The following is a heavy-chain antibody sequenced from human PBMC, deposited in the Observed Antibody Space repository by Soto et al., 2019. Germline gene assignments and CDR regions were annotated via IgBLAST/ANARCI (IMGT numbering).Heavy chain of an antibody. V-gene: IGHV3-30-3*01. CDR1: GFTFSSYA. CDR2: ISYDGSNK. D-gene: IGHD6-19*01. Sequence: QVQLVESGGGVVQPGRSLRLSCAASGFTFSSYAMHWVRQAPGKGLEWVAVISYDGSNKYYADSVKGRFTISRDNSKNTLYLQMNSLRAEDTAVYYCARDFESNIAVAGYYYYGMDVWGQGTTVTVSS. CDR3: ARDFESNIAVAGYYYYGMDV. J-gene: IGHJ6*02.